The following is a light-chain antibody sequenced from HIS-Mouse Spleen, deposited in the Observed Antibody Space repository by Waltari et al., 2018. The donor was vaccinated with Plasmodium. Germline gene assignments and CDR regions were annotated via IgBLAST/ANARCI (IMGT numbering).Light chain of an antibody. J-gene: IGLJ3*02. CDR3: CSYAGSWV. CDR2: EGS. Sequence: QSALTQPASVSVSPGQSTPLSCTGPSSDVGSYNLGSWYQQHPGKPPKLMIYEGSKQPSGVSNRFSGSKSGNTASLTISGLQAEDEADYYCCSYAGSWVFGGGTKLTVL. V-gene: IGLV2-23*01. CDR1: SSDVGSYNL.